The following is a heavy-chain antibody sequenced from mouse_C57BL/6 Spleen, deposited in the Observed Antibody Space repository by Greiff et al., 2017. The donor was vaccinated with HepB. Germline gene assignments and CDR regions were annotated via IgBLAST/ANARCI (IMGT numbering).Heavy chain of an antibody. CDR1: GYSITSGYY. J-gene: IGHJ4*01. CDR2: ISYDGSN. V-gene: IGHV3-6*01. Sequence: EVKLVESGPGLVKPSQSLSLTCSVTGYSITSGYYWNWIRQFPGNKLEWMGYISYDGSNNYNPSLKNRISITRDTSKNQFFLKLNSVTTEDTATYYCARFLGYAMDYWGQGTSVTVSS. CDR3: ARFLGYAMDY.